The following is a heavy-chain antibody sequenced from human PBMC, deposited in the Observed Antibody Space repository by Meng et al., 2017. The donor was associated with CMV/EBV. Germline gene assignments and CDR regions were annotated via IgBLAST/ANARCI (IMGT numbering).Heavy chain of an antibody. J-gene: IGHJ4*02. V-gene: IGHV1-18*01. CDR3: ARDLGTYDFWSGYLPNFDY. CDR1: GYTFTSYG. CDR2: ISAHNGNT. D-gene: IGHD3-3*01. Sequence: ASVKVSCKASGYTFTSYGISWVRQAPGQGLEWMGWISAHNGNTNYAQKLQGRVTMTTDTSTSTAYMELRSLRSDDTAVYYCARDLGTYDFWSGYLPNFDYWGQGTLVTVSS.